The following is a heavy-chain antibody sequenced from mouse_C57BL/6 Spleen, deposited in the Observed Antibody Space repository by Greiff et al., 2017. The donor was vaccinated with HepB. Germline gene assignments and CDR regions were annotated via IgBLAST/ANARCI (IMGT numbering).Heavy chain of an antibody. J-gene: IGHJ1*03. V-gene: IGHV1-52*01. CDR3: AITYYGSSDDHWYFDV. D-gene: IGHD1-1*01. CDR1: GYTFTSYW. Sequence: QVQLKQPGAELVRPGSSVKLSCKASGYTFTSYWMHWVKQRPVQGLEWIGNIDPSDSDTHYNQKFKDKATLTVDKSSSTAYMQLSSLTSEDSAVYDCAITYYGSSDDHWYFDVWGTGTTVTVSS. CDR2: IDPSDSDT.